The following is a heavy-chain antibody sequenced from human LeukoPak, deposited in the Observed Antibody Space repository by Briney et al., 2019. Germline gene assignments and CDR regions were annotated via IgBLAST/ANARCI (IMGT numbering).Heavy chain of an antibody. CDR3: AKDRMVRGVRSWFDP. D-gene: IGHD3-10*01. V-gene: IGHV3-23*01. J-gene: IGHJ5*02. CDR2: ISGSGGST. CDR1: GFTFSSCA. Sequence: GGSLRLSCAAPGFTFSSCAMSWVRQAPGKGLEWVSAISGSGGSTYCADSVKGRFTLSRDNSKNTLYLQMNSLRAEDTAVYYCAKDRMVRGVRSWFDPWVQGTLVTVSS.